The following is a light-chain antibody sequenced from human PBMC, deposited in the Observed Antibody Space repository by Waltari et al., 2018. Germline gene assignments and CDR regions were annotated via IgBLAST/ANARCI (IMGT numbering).Light chain of an antibody. V-gene: IGKV3-20*01. CDR1: QSVSSSY. J-gene: IGKJ1*01. CDR2: GAS. Sequence: EFVLTQSPGTLSLSPGERATLSCRASQSVSSSYLAWYQQKPGQAPRLLIYGASSRATGIPDRFSGSGSGTDFTLTISRLEPEDFAVYYCQQYGNSPETFGQGTKVEIK. CDR3: QQYGNSPET.